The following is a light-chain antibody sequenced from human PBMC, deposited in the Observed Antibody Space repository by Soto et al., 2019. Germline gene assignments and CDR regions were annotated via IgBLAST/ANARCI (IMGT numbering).Light chain of an antibody. CDR2: AAS. V-gene: IGKV1-9*01. CDR3: QQLNSFPIT. J-gene: IGKJ5*01. CDR1: QVISSY. Sequence: IQLTQAPSFLSASAGDRVTITFRASQVISSYLAWYQQKPGRAPKLLIYAASTLQSGVPSRFSGSGSGTEFTLTITSLQPEDFATYYCQQLNSFPITFGQGTRLEIK.